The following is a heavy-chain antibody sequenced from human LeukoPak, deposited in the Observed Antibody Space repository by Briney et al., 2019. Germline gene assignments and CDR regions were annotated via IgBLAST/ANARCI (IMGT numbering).Heavy chain of an antibody. CDR1: GFTFSSYS. V-gene: IGHV3-21*01. Sequence: GGSLRLSCAASGFTFSSYSMNWVRQAPGKGLEWVSSISNSSSYIYYADSVKGRFTISRDNAKNSLYLQMNRLSAEDTAVYYCARDSYDFWSGYPYSYYYYYGMDVWGQGTTVTVSS. CDR3: ARDSYDFWSGYPYSYYYYYGMDV. J-gene: IGHJ6*02. CDR2: ISNSSSYI. D-gene: IGHD3-3*01.